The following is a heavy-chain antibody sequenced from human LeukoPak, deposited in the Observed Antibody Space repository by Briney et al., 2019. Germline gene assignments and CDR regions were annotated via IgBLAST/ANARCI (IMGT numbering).Heavy chain of an antibody. CDR3: ARDRNRYSSSWYQISFDAFDI. D-gene: IGHD6-13*01. Sequence: SETLSLTCTVSGGSISSYYWSWIRQPAGKGLEWIGRICTSGSTNYNPSLKSRVTMSVDTSKNQFSLKLSSVTAADTAVYYCARDRNRYSSSWYQISFDAFDIWGQGTMVTVSS. V-gene: IGHV4-4*07. J-gene: IGHJ3*02. CDR1: GGSISSYY. CDR2: ICTSGST.